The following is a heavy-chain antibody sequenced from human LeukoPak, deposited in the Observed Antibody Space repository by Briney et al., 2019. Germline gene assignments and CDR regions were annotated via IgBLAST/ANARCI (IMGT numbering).Heavy chain of an antibody. CDR1: GFIFTNYG. CDR3: VKDGYCSSASCYAGHWFDA. D-gene: IGHD2-2*03. Sequence: GGSLRLSCIASGFIFTNYGMHWVRQAPGKGLDWVAFIRFDESDKNYADSVKGRFTVSRDNSKSTVYLQMSSLGPDDTAVYYCVKDGYCSSASCYAGHWFDAWGRGTLVTVSS. V-gene: IGHV3-30*02. CDR2: IRFDESDK. J-gene: IGHJ5*02.